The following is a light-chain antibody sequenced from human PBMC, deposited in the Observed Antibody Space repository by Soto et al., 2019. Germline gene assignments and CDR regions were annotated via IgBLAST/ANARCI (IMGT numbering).Light chain of an antibody. CDR1: QSVSSSY. CDR2: DAS. CDR3: QPYNQWPHP. V-gene: IGKV3-15*01. J-gene: IGKJ4*01. Sequence: ESVLTQSPVTLSLSPGERSTLCCRASQSVSSSYLAWYQHIPRQARRLLFYDASTRATGIPARFSASGSGIEFSVTITSLQSEDFAVYCCQPYNQWPHPFGGGTKVDIK.